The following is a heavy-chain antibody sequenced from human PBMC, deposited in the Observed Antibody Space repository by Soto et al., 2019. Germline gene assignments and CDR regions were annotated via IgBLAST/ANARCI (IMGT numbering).Heavy chain of an antibody. CDR3: ASRTSVTTFDY. CDR2: VSKSDYT. D-gene: IGHD4-17*01. Sequence: GGSLRLSCAVSGFYFNNHRLNWVRQAPGKGLEWVSSVSKSDYTYCSGSVKGRFTISRDKAKNSVSLQMNSLTAEDTAVDYGASRTSVTTFDYWGQGILVT. J-gene: IGHJ4*02. CDR1: GFYFNNHR. V-gene: IGHV3-21*01.